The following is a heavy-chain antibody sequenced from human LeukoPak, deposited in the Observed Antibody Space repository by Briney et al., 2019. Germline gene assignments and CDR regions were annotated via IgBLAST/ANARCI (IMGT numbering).Heavy chain of an antibody. J-gene: IGHJ4*02. Sequence: GRSLRLSCAASGFTFSSYGMHWVREGPGKGLERVAVIWYDGSNKYYADSVKGRFTISRDNSKNTLYLQMNSLRAEDTAVYYCASDVDTAMVNWGQGTLVTVSS. CDR3: ASDVDTAMVN. CDR2: IWYDGSNK. D-gene: IGHD5-18*01. V-gene: IGHV3-33*01. CDR1: GFTFSSYG.